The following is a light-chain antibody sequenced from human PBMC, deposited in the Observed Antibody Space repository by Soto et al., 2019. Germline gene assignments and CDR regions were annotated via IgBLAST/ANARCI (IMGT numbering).Light chain of an antibody. CDR2: EVS. V-gene: IGLV2-14*01. CDR1: SSDVGGYNY. CDR3: SSYTSSSTWV. J-gene: IGLJ3*02. Sequence: QSALTQPASVSGSPGQSITISCTGTSSDVGGYNYVSWYQQHPGKAPKPMIYEVSNRPSGVSNRFSGSKSGNTASLTISGLQAEDEADYYCSSYTSSSTWVFGGGTKSPS.